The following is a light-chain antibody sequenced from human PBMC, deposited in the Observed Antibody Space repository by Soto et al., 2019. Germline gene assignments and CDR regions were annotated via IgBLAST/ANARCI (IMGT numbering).Light chain of an antibody. J-gene: IGKJ2*01. CDR3: QQYASSPVYT. Sequence: EIVLKQSPGTLSLSPGERATLSCRASQSVSSSYLAWYQQKPGQAPRLLIYGASSRATGIPDRFSGSGSGTDFTLTISRLEPEDFAVYYCQQYASSPVYTFGQGTKLEIK. V-gene: IGKV3-20*01. CDR1: QSVSSSY. CDR2: GAS.